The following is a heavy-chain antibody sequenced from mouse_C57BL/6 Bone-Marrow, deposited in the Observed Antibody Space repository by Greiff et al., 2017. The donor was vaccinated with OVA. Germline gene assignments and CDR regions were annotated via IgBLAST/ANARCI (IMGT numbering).Heavy chain of an antibody. D-gene: IGHD2-3*01. V-gene: IGHV5-2*01. J-gene: IGHJ4*01. CDR1: EYEFPSHD. Sequence: EVKLVESGGGLVQPGESLKLSCESNEYEFPSHDMSWVRKTPEKRLELVAAINSDGGSTYYPDTMERRFIISRDNTKKTLYLQMSSLRSEDTALYYCARQKSRDGYYGAMDYWGQGTSVTVSS. CDR3: ARQKSRDGYYGAMDY. CDR2: INSDGGST.